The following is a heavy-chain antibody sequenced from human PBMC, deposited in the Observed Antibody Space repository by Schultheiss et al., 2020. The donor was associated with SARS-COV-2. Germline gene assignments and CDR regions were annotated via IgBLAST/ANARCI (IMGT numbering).Heavy chain of an antibody. D-gene: IGHD5-24*01. Sequence: SETLSLTCNVSGGSIISGGDFWTWIRQHPGKGLEWIGYISYSGSTYYNPSLKSRVTISVDTSKNQFSLKLSSVTAADTAVYYCAREDGYNMLGYWGQGTLVTVSS. CDR1: GGSIISGGDF. V-gene: IGHV4-31*03. J-gene: IGHJ4*02. CDR2: ISYSGST. CDR3: AREDGYNMLGY.